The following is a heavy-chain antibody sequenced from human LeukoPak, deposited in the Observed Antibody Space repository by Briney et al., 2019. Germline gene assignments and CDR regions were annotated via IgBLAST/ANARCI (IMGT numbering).Heavy chain of an antibody. CDR1: GFSVSNNY. CDR3: ARIEWERLGRAFDI. CDR2: IYSGGST. D-gene: IGHD1-26*01. J-gene: IGHJ3*02. V-gene: IGHV3-53*01. Sequence: GGSLRLSCAASGFSVSNNYMNWVRQAPGKGLEWVSVIYSGGSTYYADSVKGRFTISRDNSKNTLYLQMNSLRAEDMAVYYCARIEWERLGRAFDIWGQGTMVTVSS.